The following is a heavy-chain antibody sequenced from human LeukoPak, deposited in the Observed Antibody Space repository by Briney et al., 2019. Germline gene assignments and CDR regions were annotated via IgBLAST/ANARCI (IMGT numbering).Heavy chain of an antibody. J-gene: IGHJ4*02. CDR2: ISTYNGNT. D-gene: IGHD6-13*01. Sequence: GASVKVSCKASGYTFTTYGISWVRQAPGQGLEWMGWISTYNGNTNYAQQFQGRVTMTTDTSTSTAYMELRSLRSDDTAVYYCARDLRIAAAFHGYWGQGTLVTVSS. CDR1: GYTFTTYG. CDR3: ARDLRIAAAFHGY. V-gene: IGHV1-18*01.